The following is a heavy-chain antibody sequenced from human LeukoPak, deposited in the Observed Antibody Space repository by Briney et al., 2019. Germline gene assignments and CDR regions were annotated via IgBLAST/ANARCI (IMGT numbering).Heavy chain of an antibody. J-gene: IGHJ5*02. V-gene: IGHV1-2*02. Sequence: ASVTLSCTASGYTFTGYDMHWVRQAPGQGLEWMGWINPNSGGTNYAQKFQGRVTMTRDTSISTAYMELSRLRSDDTAVYYCARETYSNYLNWFDPWGQGTLVTVSS. D-gene: IGHD4-11*01. CDR1: GYTFTGYD. CDR2: INPNSGGT. CDR3: ARETYSNYLNWFDP.